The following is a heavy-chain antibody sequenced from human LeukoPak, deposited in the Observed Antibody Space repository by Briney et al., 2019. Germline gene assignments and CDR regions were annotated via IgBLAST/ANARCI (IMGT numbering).Heavy chain of an antibody. CDR1: GFTFSSYG. CDR2: VSGSGGIT. V-gene: IGHV3-23*01. J-gene: IGHJ4*02. CDR3: ARDRGGTDDFWSGYYTGYFDY. D-gene: IGHD3-3*01. Sequence: GGSLRLSCAASGFTFSSYGMSWVRQAPGKGLEWVSGVSGSGGITFYADSVKGRFTISRDNAKNSLYLQMNSLRAEDTAVFYCARDRGGTDDFWSGYYTGYFDYWGQGTLVTVSS.